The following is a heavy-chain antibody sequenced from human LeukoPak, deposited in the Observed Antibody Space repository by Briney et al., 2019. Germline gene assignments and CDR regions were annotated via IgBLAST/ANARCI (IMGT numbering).Heavy chain of an antibody. J-gene: IGHJ1*01. CDR2: ISSSSSYI. D-gene: IGHD3-22*01. CDR1: GFTFSSYS. V-gene: IGHV3-21*01. CDR3: ARDFYDSSGYYWTEYFQH. Sequence: GGSLRLSCAASGFTFSSYSMNWVRQAPGKGLEWVSSISSSSSYIYYADSVKGRFTISRDNAKNSLYLQMNSLRAEDTAVYYCARDFYDSSGYYWTEYFQHWGQGTLVTVSS.